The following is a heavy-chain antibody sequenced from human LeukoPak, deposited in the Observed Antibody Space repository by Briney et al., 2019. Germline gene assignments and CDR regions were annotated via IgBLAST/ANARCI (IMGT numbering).Heavy chain of an antibody. D-gene: IGHD3-22*01. Sequence: SETLSLTCAVYGGSFSGYYWSWIRQPPGKGLEWIGEINHSGSTNYNSSLKSRVTISVDTSKNQFSLKLSSVTAADTAVYYCAREGYYDSSGYYYYYGMDVWGQGTTVTVSS. J-gene: IGHJ6*02. CDR1: GGSFSGYY. CDR3: AREGYYDSSGYYYYYGMDV. CDR2: INHSGST. V-gene: IGHV4-34*01.